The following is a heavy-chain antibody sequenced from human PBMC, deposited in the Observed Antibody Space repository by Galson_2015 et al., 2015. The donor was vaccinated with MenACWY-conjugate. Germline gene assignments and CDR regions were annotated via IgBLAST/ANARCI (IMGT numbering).Heavy chain of an antibody. CDR1: GFTFSSYS. CDR3: ARDGYGDYIFDY. D-gene: IGHD4-17*01. J-gene: IGHJ4*02. CDR2: ISSSSSTI. Sequence: SLRLSCAASGFTFSSYSMNWVRQAPGKGLEWVSYISSSSSTIYYADSVKGRFTISRDIDKTSLYLQVNNLRAEDTAVYYCARDGYGDYIFDYWGQGTLVTVSS. V-gene: IGHV3-48*04.